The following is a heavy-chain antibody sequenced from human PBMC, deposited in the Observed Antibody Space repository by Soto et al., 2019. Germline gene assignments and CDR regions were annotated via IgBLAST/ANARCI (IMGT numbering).Heavy chain of an antibody. J-gene: IGHJ6*02. CDR2: IYHSGST. D-gene: IGHD3-22*01. CDR3: ARGRGPVVGGSGYRYYYYYGMDV. CDR1: GGSISSSSYY. V-gene: IGHV4-39*07. Sequence: SETLSLTCTVSGGSISSSSYYWGWIRQPPGKGLEWIGSIYHSGSTNYNPSLKSRVTISVDTSKNQFSLKLSSVTAADTAVYYCARGRGPVVGGSGYRYYYYYGMDVWGQGTTVTVSS.